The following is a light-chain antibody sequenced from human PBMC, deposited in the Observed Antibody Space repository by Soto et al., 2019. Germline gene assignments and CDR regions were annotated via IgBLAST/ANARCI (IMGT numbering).Light chain of an antibody. CDR3: QQGNSFPFT. Sequence: DIPITQSPSSVSASVGDRVTVTCRASQNISSWLAWYQQTPGKAPNLLIYGASTLQRGVPSRFSGSGSGTEFTLTISSLQPEDFATYFCQQGNSFPFTFGPGT. CDR2: GAS. V-gene: IGKV1-12*01. J-gene: IGKJ3*01. CDR1: QNISSW.